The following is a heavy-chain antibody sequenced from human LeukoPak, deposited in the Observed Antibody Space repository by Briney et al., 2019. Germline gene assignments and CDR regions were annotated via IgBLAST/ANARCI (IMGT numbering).Heavy chain of an antibody. CDR1: GFTFSSYG. CDR3: ARDRTLLWFGETSAEIDY. CDR2: IWYDGSNK. J-gene: IGHJ4*02. V-gene: IGHV3-33*01. Sequence: PGRSLRLSCAASGFTFSSYGMHWVRQAPGKGLEWVAVIWYDGSNKYYADSVKGRFTISRDNSKNTLYLQMNSLRAEDTAVYYCARDRTLLWFGETSAEIDYWGQGTLVTVSS. D-gene: IGHD3-10*01.